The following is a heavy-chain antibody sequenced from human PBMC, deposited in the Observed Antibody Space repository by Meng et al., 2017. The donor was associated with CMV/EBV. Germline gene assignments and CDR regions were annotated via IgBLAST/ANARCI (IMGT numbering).Heavy chain of an antibody. CDR3: ARAGRSYYDFWSGYSNLFDP. Sequence: GESLKISCKGSGYSFTSYWIGWVRQMPGKGLEWMGIIYPGDSDTRYSPSFQGQVIISADKSISTAYLQWSSLKASDTAMYYCARAGRSYYDFWSGYSNLFDPWGQGTLVTVSS. V-gene: IGHV5-51*01. D-gene: IGHD3-3*01. CDR1: GYSFTSYW. J-gene: IGHJ5*02. CDR2: IYPGDSDT.